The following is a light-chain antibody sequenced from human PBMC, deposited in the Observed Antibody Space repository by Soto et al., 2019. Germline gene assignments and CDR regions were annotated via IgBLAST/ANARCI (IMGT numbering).Light chain of an antibody. CDR1: QSISSW. CDR2: KAS. CDR3: QQYKTYSPWT. Sequence: DIQMTESPSTLSASVGDRVTITCRASQSISSWLAWYQQRPGKAPKLLIYKASFLQSGVPSRFSGSESGTEFTLTISNLQPDDFATYYCQQYKTYSPWTFGQGTKVDI. J-gene: IGKJ1*01. V-gene: IGKV1-5*03.